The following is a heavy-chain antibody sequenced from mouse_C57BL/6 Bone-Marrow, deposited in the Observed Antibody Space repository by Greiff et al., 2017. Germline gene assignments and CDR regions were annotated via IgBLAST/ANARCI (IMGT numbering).Heavy chain of an antibody. V-gene: IGHV1-50*01. Sequence: VQLQQPGAELVKPGASVKLSCKASGYTFTSYWMQWVKQRPGQGLEWIGEIDPSDSNTNYNQKFKGKATLTVDTSSSTAYMQLSSLTSEDSAVYYCARGGMVTAYYYAMDYWGQGTSVTVSS. CDR3: ARGGMVTAYYYAMDY. CDR1: GYTFTSYW. D-gene: IGHD2-2*01. J-gene: IGHJ4*01. CDR2: IDPSDSNT.